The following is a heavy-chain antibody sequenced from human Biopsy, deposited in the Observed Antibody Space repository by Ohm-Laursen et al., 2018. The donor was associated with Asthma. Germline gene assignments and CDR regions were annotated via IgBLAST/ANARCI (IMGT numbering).Heavy chain of an antibody. J-gene: IGHJ6*02. Sequence: PSQTLSLTCIVSGGSISNSNYYWGWIRQSPGKGLEWIGSLHYSGSPYYTFYNPSLESRVTISLDASKNEFSLRLTYVTAADTAQYYCARQSGYRSGWPKLLFVYYGMDVWGPGTTVTVSS. CDR3: ARQSGYRSGWPKLLFVYYGMDV. CDR2: LHYSGSPYYT. CDR1: GGSISNSNYY. D-gene: IGHD6-19*01. V-gene: IGHV4-39*01.